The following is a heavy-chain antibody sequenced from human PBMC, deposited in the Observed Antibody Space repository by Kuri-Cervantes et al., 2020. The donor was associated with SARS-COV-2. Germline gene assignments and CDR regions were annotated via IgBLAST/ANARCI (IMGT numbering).Heavy chain of an antibody. V-gene: IGHV1-69*10. CDR3: ARGAIVVVPETDAFDI. D-gene: IGHD3-22*01. J-gene: IGHJ3*02. CDR2: IIPILGIA. CDR1: GGTFSSYA. Sequence: GGSLRLSCKASGGTFSSYAISWVRQAPGQGLEWMGGIIPILGIANYAQKFQGRVTITADKSTSTAYMELSSLRSEDTAVYYCARGAIVVVPETDAFDIWGQGTMVTVSS.